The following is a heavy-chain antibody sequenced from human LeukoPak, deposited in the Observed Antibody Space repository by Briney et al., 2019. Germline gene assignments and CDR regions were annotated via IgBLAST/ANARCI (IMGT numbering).Heavy chain of an antibody. CDR3: ARTSGSYRHFGY. CDR1: GGSISSSSYY. CDR2: IYYSGST. Sequence: SETLSLTCTVSGGSISSSSYYWGWIRQPPGKGLEWIGSIYYSGSTYCNPSLKSRVTISVDTSKNQFSLKLSSVTAADTAVYYCARTSGSYRHFGYWGQGTLVTVSS. J-gene: IGHJ4*02. D-gene: IGHD1-26*01. V-gene: IGHV4-39*01.